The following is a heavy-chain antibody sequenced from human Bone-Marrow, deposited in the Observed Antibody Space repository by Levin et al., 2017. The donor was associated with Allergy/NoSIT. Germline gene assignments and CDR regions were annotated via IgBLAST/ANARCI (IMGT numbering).Heavy chain of an antibody. J-gene: IGHJ4*02. CDR2: IFYTGRT. D-gene: IGHD6-13*01. Sequence: PSETLSLTCGVSRGSFSGSSYYWGWIRQPPGKGLEWIGTIFYTGRTYYNPSLQSRVTVSVDTSKKRLSMKLTSVTAADTAWYYCARASYTSSRIDYWGPGTLVTVSS. CDR3: ARASYTSSRIDY. CDR1: RGSFSGSSYY. V-gene: IGHV4-39*02.